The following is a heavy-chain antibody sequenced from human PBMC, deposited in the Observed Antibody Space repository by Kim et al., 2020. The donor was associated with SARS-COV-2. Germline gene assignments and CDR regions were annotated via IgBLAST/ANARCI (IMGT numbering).Heavy chain of an antibody. Sequence: TNYNPPLKSRVTMSVDTSKNQFSLKLSSVTAADTAVYYCAGSGSYTDFDYWGQGTLVTVSS. CDR3: AGSGSYTDFDY. CDR2: T. J-gene: IGHJ4*02. V-gene: IGHV4-4*07. D-gene: IGHD1-26*01.